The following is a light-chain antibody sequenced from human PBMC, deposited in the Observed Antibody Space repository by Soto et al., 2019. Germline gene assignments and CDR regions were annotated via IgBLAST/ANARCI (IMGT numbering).Light chain of an antibody. V-gene: IGKV4-1*01. J-gene: IGKJ1*01. Sequence: DIVMTQSPDSLAVSLGERATINCKSSQSVLYSSNNNNYLAWYQQEPGQPPKLLIYWASTRESGVPDRFRGSGSGTDFTLTISSLQAEDVAVYYCQQYYSNPGTFGQGTKVDIK. CDR3: QQYYSNPGT. CDR1: QSVLYSSNNNNY. CDR2: WAS.